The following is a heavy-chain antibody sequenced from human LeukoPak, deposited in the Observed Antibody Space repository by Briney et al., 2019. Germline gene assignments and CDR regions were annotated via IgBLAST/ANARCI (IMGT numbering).Heavy chain of an antibody. CDR1: RFTFTNAR. CDR3: TTDRFRRGGPPRQDY. V-gene: IGHV3-15*01. CDR2: IKSKTDVGTT. D-gene: IGHD3-10*01. Sequence: GCLRVSCAHSRFTFTNARMSRVREAPGEGREWVGRIKSKTDVGTTDYAPPVEGRFTISRDYSKNTLYLQMNSLKTEDTAVYYCTTDRFRRGGPPRQDYGGEGTLVTVPS. J-gene: IGHJ4*02.